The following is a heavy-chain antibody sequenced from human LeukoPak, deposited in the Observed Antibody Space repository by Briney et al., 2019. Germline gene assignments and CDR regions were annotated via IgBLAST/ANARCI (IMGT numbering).Heavy chain of an antibody. CDR3: ARVAAAGAENAFDI. V-gene: IGHV4-4*02. CDR2: IYHSGST. J-gene: IGHJ3*02. CDR1: GGSISSSNW. Sequence: SETLSLTCAVSGGSISSSNWWSWVRQPPGKGLEWIGEIYHSGSTNYNPSLKSRVTISVDKSKNQFSLKLSSVTAADTAVYYCARVAAAGAENAFDIWGQGTMVTVSS. D-gene: IGHD6-13*01.